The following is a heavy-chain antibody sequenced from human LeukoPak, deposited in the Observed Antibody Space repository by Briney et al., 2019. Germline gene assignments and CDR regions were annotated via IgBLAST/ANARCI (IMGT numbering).Heavy chain of an antibody. CDR3: ARAGEDIVVVPAAEYYFDY. D-gene: IGHD2-2*01. CDR1: GYTFTSYA. Sequence: ASVKVSCKASGYTFTSYAMHWVRQAPGQRLEWMGWINAGNGNTKYSQKFQGRVTITRDTSASTVYMELSSLRSEDTAVYYCARAGEDIVVVPAAEYYFDYWGQETLVTVSS. V-gene: IGHV1-3*01. CDR2: INAGNGNT. J-gene: IGHJ4*02.